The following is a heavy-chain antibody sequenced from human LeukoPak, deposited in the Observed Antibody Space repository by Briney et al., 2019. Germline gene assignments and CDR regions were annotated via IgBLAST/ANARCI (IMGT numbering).Heavy chain of an antibody. CDR2: IYYSGST. J-gene: IGHJ5*02. CDR1: GGSISSYY. V-gene: IGHV4-59*01. CDR3: ARGSRSWFDP. Sequence: SETLSLTCTVSGGSISSYYWSWIRQPPGKGLEWIGYIYYSGSTNYNPSLKSRVTISVDTSKNQVALNLTSMIAADTAVYYCARGSRSWFDPWGQGTLVTVSS.